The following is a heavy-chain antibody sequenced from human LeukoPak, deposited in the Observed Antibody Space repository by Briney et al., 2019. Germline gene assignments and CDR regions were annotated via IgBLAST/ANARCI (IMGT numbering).Heavy chain of an antibody. Sequence: GESLKISCKGSGYSFSTNWIGWVRQMPGKGLEWMGIIYPSDSDTRYNPSFQGQVTISADKSISTAYLQWSSLKASDTAMYYCARRGGAGSWWFDPWGQGTLVTVSS. J-gene: IGHJ5*02. CDR2: IYPSDSDT. CDR1: GYSFSTNW. V-gene: IGHV5-51*01. D-gene: IGHD6-19*01. CDR3: ARRGGAGSWWFDP.